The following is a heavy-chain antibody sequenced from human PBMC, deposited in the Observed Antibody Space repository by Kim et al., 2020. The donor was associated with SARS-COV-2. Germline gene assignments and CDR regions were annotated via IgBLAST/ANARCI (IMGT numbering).Heavy chain of an antibody. V-gene: IGHV3-33*03. D-gene: IGHD3-3*01. CDR3: ARQAWSGFLEWANAFDI. CDR1: GFSFSSYG. J-gene: IGHJ3*02. CDR2: IWHDGSHK. Sequence: GGSLRLSCEASGFSFSSYGMPWVRQAPGKGLEWVSAIWHDGSHKYYADSVKGRFTFSRDNSKNTLYLQMNNLRAEDTALYYCARQAWSGFLEWANAFDISGGGTMVGDSS.